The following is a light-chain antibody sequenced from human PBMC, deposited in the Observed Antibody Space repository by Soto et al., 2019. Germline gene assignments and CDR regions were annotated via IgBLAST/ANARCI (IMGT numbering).Light chain of an antibody. J-gene: IGKJ1*01. CDR1: QSISSY. CDR2: AAS. Sequence: DIQMTQSPSSLSASVGDRVTITCRASQSISSYLNWYQQKPGKAPKLLIYAASSLQSEVTSRFSGSGSGTDLTLTISSLQPEDYATYYCQQSYSTPTFGQGTKVEIK. CDR3: QQSYSTPT. V-gene: IGKV1-39*01.